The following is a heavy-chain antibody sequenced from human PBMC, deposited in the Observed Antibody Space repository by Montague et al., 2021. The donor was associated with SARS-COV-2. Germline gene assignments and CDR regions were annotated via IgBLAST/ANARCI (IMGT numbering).Heavy chain of an antibody. D-gene: IGHD4-17*01. CDR2: IYYSGST. CDR3: AADYGERDWFDP. V-gene: IGHV4-39*01. Sequence: SETLSLTCTVSGGSISSSSYYWGWTRQPPGKGLEWMGSIYYSGSTYYNPSLKSRATISVDTSKNQFSLKLSSVTAADTAVYYCAADYGERDWFDPSGQRTLVTVSS. CDR1: GGSISSSSYY. J-gene: IGHJ5*02.